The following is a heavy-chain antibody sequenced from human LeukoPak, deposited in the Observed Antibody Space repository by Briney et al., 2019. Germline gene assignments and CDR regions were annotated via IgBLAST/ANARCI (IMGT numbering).Heavy chain of an antibody. V-gene: IGHV5-51*01. CDR3: ARHHKVAATIVLDAFDI. Sequence: GESLKISCKGSGYSFTSYWIGWVRQMPGKGLEWMGITYPGDSDTRYSPSFQGQVTISADKSISTAYLQWSSLKASDTAMYYCARHHKVAATIVLDAFDIWGQGTMVTVSS. D-gene: IGHD1-26*01. CDR1: GYSFTSYW. CDR2: TYPGDSDT. J-gene: IGHJ3*02.